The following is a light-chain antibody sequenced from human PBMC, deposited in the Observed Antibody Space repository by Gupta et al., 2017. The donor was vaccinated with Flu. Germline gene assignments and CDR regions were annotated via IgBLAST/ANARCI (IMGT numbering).Light chain of an antibody. CDR1: QSISRF. CDR3: QQSYSTPA. V-gene: IGKV1-39*01. CDR2: AAS. Sequence: DIQMPHSPASLSASVGDRVTITCRASQSISRFLNWYQQKPGKAPKLLIYAASSLQSGVPSRFSGSGSGTDFTLTISSLQPEDFATYYCQQSYSTPAFGGGTQVQIK. J-gene: IGKJ4*01.